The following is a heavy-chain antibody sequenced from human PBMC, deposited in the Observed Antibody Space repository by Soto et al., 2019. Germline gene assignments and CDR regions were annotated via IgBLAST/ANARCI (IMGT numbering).Heavy chain of an antibody. J-gene: IGHJ6*03. D-gene: IGHD3-3*01. CDR2: ISGSGGST. V-gene: IGHV3-23*01. CDR1: GFTFSSYA. Sequence: GGSLRLSCAASGFTFSSYAMSWVRQAPGKGLEWVSAISGSGGSTYYADSVKGRFTISRDNSKNTLYLQMNSLRAEDTAVYYCAKGGYDFWSGFPNPYYYYMDVWGKWTTVTVSS. CDR3: AKGGYDFWSGFPNPYYYYMDV.